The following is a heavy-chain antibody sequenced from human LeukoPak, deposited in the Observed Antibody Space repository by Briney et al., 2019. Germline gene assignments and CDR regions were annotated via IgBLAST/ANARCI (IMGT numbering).Heavy chain of an antibody. V-gene: IGHV4-34*01. Sequence: SETLSLTCAVYGGSFSGYYWSWIRQPPGKGLEWIGEINHSGSTNYNPSLKSRVTISVDTSKNQFSLKLSSVTAADTAVYYCARGLGVTIFVYWGQGTLVTVSS. D-gene: IGHD3-3*01. J-gene: IGHJ4*02. CDR1: GGSFSGYY. CDR3: ARGLGVTIFVY. CDR2: INHSGST.